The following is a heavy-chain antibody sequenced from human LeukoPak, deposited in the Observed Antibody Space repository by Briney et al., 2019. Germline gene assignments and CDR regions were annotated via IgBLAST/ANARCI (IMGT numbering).Heavy chain of an antibody. Sequence: GGSLRLSCAASGFTFSSDAMSWVRQAPGKGLEWVSAISGSGGSTYYADSVKGRFTISRDNSKNTLYLQMNSLRAEDTAVYYCAKDRLGPRWSLDYWGQGTLVTVSS. V-gene: IGHV3-23*01. CDR3: AKDRLGPRWSLDY. D-gene: IGHD4-23*01. CDR1: GFTFSSDA. J-gene: IGHJ4*02. CDR2: ISGSGGST.